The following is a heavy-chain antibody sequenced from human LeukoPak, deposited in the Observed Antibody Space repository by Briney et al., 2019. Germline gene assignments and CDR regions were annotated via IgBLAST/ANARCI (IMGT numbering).Heavy chain of an antibody. J-gene: IGHJ4*02. V-gene: IGHV3-7*01. CDR3: TGPVGGIDNY. Sequence: PGGSLRLSCAASRIRFSSYWMSWVRQAPGKGLEWVANIKEDGSEKHYVDSVEGRFTISRDNAKNSVYLQMNSLRAEDTAVYYCTGPVGGIDNYWGQGTLVTVSS. CDR1: RIRFSSYW. D-gene: IGHD1-26*01. CDR2: IKEDGSEK.